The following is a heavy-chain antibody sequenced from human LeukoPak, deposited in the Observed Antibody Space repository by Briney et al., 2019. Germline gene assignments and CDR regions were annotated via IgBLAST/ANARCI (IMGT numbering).Heavy chain of an antibody. CDR2: FDSEDGET. Sequence: ASVKVSCKVSGYTLTELSMHWVRQAPGKGLEWMGGFDSEDGETIYAQKFRGRVTMPEDTSTDTAYVEVSSLRSEGTAGYYCATFVAVDGVFQKERSYYYGMDVWGQGTTVTVSS. CDR1: GYTLTELS. D-gene: IGHD6-19*01. CDR3: ATFVAVDGVFQKERSYYYGMDV. V-gene: IGHV1-24*01. J-gene: IGHJ6*02.